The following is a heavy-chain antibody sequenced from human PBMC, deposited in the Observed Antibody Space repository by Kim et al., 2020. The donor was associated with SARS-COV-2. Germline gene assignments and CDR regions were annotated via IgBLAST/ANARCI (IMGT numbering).Heavy chain of an antibody. CDR3: ASSSSSWSAADY. CDR2: ITKDGSEK. CDR1: GFTFSSYW. V-gene: IGHV3-7*01. Sequence: GGSLRLSCAASGFTFSSYWMSWVRQAPGKGLEWVANITKDGSEKYYVDSVKGRFTISRDNAKNSLYLQMNSLRAEDTAVYYCASSSSSWSAADYWGQGTLVTVSS. D-gene: IGHD6-13*01. J-gene: IGHJ4*02.